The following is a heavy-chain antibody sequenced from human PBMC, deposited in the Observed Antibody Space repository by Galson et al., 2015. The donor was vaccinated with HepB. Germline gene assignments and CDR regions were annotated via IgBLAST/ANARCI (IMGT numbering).Heavy chain of an antibody. Sequence: QSGAEVKEPGESLKISCKGSGYSFTSYWIGWVRQMPGKGLEWVGIIYPGDSDTRYSPSFQGQVTISADKSISTAYLQWSSLKASDTAMYYCASRGGLRSETLGGDWYFDLWGRGTLVTVSS. CDR2: IYPGDSDT. CDR1: GYSFTSYW. CDR3: ASRGGLRSETLGGDWYFDL. J-gene: IGHJ2*01. V-gene: IGHV5-51*01. D-gene: IGHD3-10*01.